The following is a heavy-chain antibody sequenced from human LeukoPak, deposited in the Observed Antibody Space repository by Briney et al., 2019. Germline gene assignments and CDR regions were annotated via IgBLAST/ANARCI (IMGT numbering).Heavy chain of an antibody. J-gene: IGHJ4*02. CDR2: INHSGST. V-gene: IGHV4-34*01. D-gene: IGHD2-2*01. CDR1: GGSFSGYY. Sequence: SGTLSLTCAVYGGSFSGYYWSWIRQPPGKGLEWIGEINHSGSTNYNPSLESRVIISVDTSKNQFSLKLSSVTAADTAVYYCARTTTSVPGADQEGDYWGQGTLVTVSS. CDR3: ARTTTSVPGADQEGDY.